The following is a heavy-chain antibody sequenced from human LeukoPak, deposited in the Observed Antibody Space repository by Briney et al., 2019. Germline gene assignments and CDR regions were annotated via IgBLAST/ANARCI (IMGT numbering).Heavy chain of an antibody. D-gene: IGHD2-15*01. CDR2: ISAYNGNT. CDR3: ARDRYILGYSSGGSCYLPPYYFDY. CDR1: GYTFTSYG. J-gene: IGHJ4*02. V-gene: IGHV1-18*01. Sequence: ASVKVSCKASGYTFTSYGISWVRQAPGQGLEWMGWISAYNGNTNYAQKLQGRVTMTTDTSTSTAYMELRSLRSDDTAVYYCARDRYILGYSSGGSCYLPPYYFDYWGQGTLVTVSS.